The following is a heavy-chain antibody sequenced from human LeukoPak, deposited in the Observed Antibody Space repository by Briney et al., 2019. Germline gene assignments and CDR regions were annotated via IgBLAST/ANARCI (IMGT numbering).Heavy chain of an antibody. Sequence: SETLSLTCAVYGGSFSGYYWSWIRQPPGKGLEWIGEINHSGSTNYNPSLTSRVTISVDTSKNQFSLKLSSVTAADTAVYYCARFSRYCSSTSCYRGGYSYGSASFGYWGQGTLVTVSS. V-gene: IGHV4-34*01. CDR3: ARFSRYCSSTSCYRGGYSYGSASFGY. J-gene: IGHJ4*02. CDR2: INHSGST. D-gene: IGHD2-2*02. CDR1: GGSFSGYY.